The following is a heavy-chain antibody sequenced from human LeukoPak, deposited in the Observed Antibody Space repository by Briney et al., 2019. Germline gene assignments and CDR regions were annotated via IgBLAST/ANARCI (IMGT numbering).Heavy chain of an antibody. CDR3: ARDLSTFDY. V-gene: IGHV1-2*02. CDR1: GYTFTSYY. CDR2: INPNSGGT. Sequence: GASLKVSCKASGYTFTSYYINWVRQAPGQGLEWMGWINPNSGGTHYAQKFRGRVTVTRDTSISAAYMDLSSLTSDDTAVYFCARDLSTFDYWGQGTLVTVSS. J-gene: IGHJ4*02.